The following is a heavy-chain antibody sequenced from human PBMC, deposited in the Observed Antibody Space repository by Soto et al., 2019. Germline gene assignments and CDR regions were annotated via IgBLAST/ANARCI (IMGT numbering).Heavy chain of an antibody. D-gene: IGHD2-2*01. CDR3: ARHVPAAGYYYGMDV. CDR2: IIPIFGTA. V-gene: IGHV1-69*05. Sequence: QVQLVQSGAEVKKPGSSVKVSCKASGGTFSSYAISWVRQAPGQGLEWMGGIIPIFGTANYAQKFQGRVTITPDQFPSTAYMELSSLRSEDTAVYYCARHVPAAGYYYGMDVWGQGTTVTVSS. J-gene: IGHJ6*02. CDR1: GGTFSSYA.